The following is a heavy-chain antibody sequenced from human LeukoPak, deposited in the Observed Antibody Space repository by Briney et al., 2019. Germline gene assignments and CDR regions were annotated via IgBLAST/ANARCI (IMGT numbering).Heavy chain of an antibody. D-gene: IGHD3-10*01. V-gene: IGHV4-39*07. CDR1: GGSISSSSYY. CDR3: ARPISKWYGSGSSSYDY. J-gene: IGHJ4*02. Sequence: PSETLSLTCTVSGGSISSSSYYWSWIRQPPGKGLEWIGEINHSGSTNYNPSLKSRVTISVDTSKNQFSLKLSSVTAADTAVYYCARPISKWYGSGSSSYDYWGQGTLVTVSS. CDR2: INHSGST.